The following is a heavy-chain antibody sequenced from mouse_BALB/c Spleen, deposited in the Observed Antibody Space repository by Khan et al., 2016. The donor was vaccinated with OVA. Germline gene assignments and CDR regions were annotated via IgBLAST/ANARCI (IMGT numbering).Heavy chain of an antibody. V-gene: IGHV3-2*02. CDR1: GYSITSDYA. CDR2: INYSGST. D-gene: IGHD2-3*01. J-gene: IGHJ4*01. CDR3: ARDGSRYNYAMDY. Sequence: EVQLVESGPGLVNPSQSLSLTCTVTGYSITSDYAWNWIRQFPGIKLEWMGYINYSGSTNYNPALKSRISITRDTSKNQFFLQLNSVTTEDTATYYCARDGSRYNYAMDYWGQGTSVTVSS.